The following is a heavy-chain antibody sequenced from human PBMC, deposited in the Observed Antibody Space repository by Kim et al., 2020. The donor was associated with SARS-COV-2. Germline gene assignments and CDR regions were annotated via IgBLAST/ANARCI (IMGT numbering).Heavy chain of an antibody. CDR3: ARHGAVTSFVFHP. J-gene: IGHJ5*02. V-gene: IGHV4-39*01. Sequence: CTPSLTSRVTISVATSKNQFSLRLTSVTAADTAVYYCARHGAVTSFVFHPWGQGTLVTVSS. D-gene: IGHD2-2*01.